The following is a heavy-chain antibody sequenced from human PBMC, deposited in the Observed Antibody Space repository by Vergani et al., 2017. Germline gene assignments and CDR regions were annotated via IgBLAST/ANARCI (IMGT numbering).Heavy chain of an antibody. J-gene: IGHJ6*03. V-gene: IGHV3-23*01. CDR2: ISRNGDTT. CDR3: AKDGGLGSCDSIRCPPLLIDYVDV. D-gene: IGHD2/OR15-2a*01. Sequence: EGQLLESGEGLVQPGGSLRLSCAASGFAFSSYAMTWVRQGPGKGLEWVSGISRNGDTTYYADSVKGRFTISRDNSKSTLYLQMNSLRAEDTARYFCAKDGGLGSCDSIRCPPLLIDYVDVWVKGATVTVSS. CDR1: GFAFSSYA.